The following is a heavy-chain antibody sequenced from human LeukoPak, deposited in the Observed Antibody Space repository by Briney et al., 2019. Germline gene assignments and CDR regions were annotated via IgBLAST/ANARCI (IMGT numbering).Heavy chain of an antibody. CDR3: ARDESSGSYYFDY. V-gene: IGHV1-18*01. CDR2: ISVYNGNT. CDR1: GYTFSSYG. J-gene: IGHJ4*02. D-gene: IGHD1-26*01. Sequence: ASVNASCKASGYTFSSYGISWVRQAPGQGLEWMAWISVYNGNTKYAQKVQGRVTMTTDTSTSTAYMELRSLRSDDTAVYYCARDESSGSYYFDYWGQGTLVTVSS.